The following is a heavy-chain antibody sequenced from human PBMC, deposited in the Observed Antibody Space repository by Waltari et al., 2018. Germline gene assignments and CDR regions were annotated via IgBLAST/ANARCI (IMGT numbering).Heavy chain of an antibody. CDR3: ARVRDGSFDY. V-gene: IGHV3-7*01. CDR2: IKQDGSEK. D-gene: IGHD3-10*01. J-gene: IGHJ4*02. CDR1: GFNFSSHW. Sequence: EVQLVESGGGLVQPGGSLRLSCAASGFNFSSHWMSWVRQATGKGLEWVANIKQDGSEKYYVDSVKGRFTISRDNAKNSLYLQMNSLRAEDTAVYYCARVRDGSFDYWGQGTLVTVSS.